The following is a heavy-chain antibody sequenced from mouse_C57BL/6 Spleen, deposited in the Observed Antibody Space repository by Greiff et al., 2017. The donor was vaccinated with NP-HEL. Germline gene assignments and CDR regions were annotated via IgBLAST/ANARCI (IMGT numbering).Heavy chain of an antibody. CDR1: GYAFTNYL. Sequence: VQLQESGAELVRPGTSVKVSCKASGYAFTNYLIEWVKQRPGQGLEWIGVINPGSGGTNYNEKFKGKATLTADKSSSTDYMQLSSLTSEDSAVYFCARGGFSSYLYYAMDYWGQGTSVTVSS. D-gene: IGHD1-1*01. CDR3: ARGGFSSYLYYAMDY. CDR2: INPGSGGT. J-gene: IGHJ4*01. V-gene: IGHV1-54*01.